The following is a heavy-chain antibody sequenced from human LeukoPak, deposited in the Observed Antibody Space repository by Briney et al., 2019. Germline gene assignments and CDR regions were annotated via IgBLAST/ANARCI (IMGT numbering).Heavy chain of an antibody. V-gene: IGHV3-7*01. D-gene: IGHD3-3*01. CDR1: GFTFSSYW. Sequence: QPGGSLRLSCAASGFTFSSYWMNWVRQAPGKGLEWVANIKQDGSEKYYVDSVKGRFTISRDNAKNSLYLQMNSLRAEDTAVYYCARDYYDFWSGYYAFWGQGTLVTVSS. J-gene: IGHJ4*02. CDR2: IKQDGSEK. CDR3: ARDYYDFWSGYYAF.